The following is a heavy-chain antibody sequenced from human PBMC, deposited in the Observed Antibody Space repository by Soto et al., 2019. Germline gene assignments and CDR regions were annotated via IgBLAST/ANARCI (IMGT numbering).Heavy chain of an antibody. CDR2: IDPSDSYA. CDR1: GFIFENFG. CDR3: ARHRPPKISTDYGMDV. J-gene: IGHJ6*02. Sequence: SLRLSCAASGFIFENFGMSWVRQMPGKGLEWMGRIDPSDSYANYSPSFQGHVTISADKSISTAYLQWSSLKASDTAMYYCARHRPPKISTDYGMDVWGQGTTVTVSS. V-gene: IGHV5-10-1*01.